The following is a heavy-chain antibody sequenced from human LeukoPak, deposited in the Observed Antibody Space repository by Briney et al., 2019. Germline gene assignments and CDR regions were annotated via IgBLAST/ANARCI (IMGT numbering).Heavy chain of an antibody. D-gene: IGHD2-2*02. CDR3: ARDIVVVPAAILWGFRYYYYYGMDV. CDR2: INPNSGGT. V-gene: IGHV1-2*02. CDR1: GYTFTGYY. J-gene: IGHJ6*02. Sequence: ASVKVSCKASGYTFTGYYMHWVRQAPGQGLEWMGWINPNSGGTNYAQKFQGRVTMTRDTSISTAYMELSRLRSDDTAVYYCARDIVVVPAAILWGFRYYYYYGMDVWGQGTTVTVSS.